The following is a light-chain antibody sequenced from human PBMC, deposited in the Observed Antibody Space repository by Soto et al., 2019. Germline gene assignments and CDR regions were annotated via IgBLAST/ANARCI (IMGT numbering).Light chain of an antibody. CDR1: QTVNRNY. Sequence: EIILTQSPGTLALSPGDGATLSCRASQTVNRNYLAWYHQRPGQPPRLLIYGVSNRASCVPDRFSGDGSGIEFTLTIGRLDPDDFGVYYCQQYIDSPRTFGQGTRVEVK. CDR2: GVS. CDR3: QQYIDSPRT. V-gene: IGKV3-20*01. J-gene: IGKJ1*01.